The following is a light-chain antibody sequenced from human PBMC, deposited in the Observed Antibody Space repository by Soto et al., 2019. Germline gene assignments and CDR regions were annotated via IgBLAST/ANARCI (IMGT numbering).Light chain of an antibody. Sequence: QSALTQPASVSGSPGQSITLSCTGANSDVNNYDYVSWYRQYPGLAPQLIISEVTNRPSVISDRFFGSKSANTAYLTISGLQVEDEADYYCCSHTISGSGTPVFGGGTKLTVL. CDR3: CSHTISGSGTPV. CDR1: NSDVNNYDY. V-gene: IGLV2-14*01. CDR2: EVT. J-gene: IGLJ2*01.